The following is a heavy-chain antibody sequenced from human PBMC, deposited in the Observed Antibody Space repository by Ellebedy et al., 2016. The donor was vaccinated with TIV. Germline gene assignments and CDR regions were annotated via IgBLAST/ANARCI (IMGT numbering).Heavy chain of an antibody. CDR2: TRNKANSYST. CDR3: ARGPPYGDPYYFDY. V-gene: IGHV3-72*01. CDR1: GFTFSSYW. J-gene: IGHJ4*02. D-gene: IGHD4-17*01. Sequence: GESLKISCAASGFTFSSYWMSWVRQAPGKGLEWVGRTRNKANSYSTEYAASVKGRFTISRDDSKNSLYLQMNSLKTGDTAVYYCARGPPYGDPYYFDYWGQGTLVTVSS.